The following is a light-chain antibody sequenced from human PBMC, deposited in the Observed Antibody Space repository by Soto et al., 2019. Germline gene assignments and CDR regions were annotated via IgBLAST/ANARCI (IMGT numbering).Light chain of an antibody. CDR1: QSLVYSDGHTY. CDR2: KIS. V-gene: IGKV2-30*01. CDR3: MQGTHWPLT. J-gene: IGKJ5*01. Sequence: TQSPLSLPVTLGQPASISCRSIQSLVYSDGHTYLNWFQQRPGQSPRRLIYKISNRDSGVPDRFSGSGSGTDFTLKISRVEAEDVGVYYCMQGTHWPLTFGQGTRLEIK.